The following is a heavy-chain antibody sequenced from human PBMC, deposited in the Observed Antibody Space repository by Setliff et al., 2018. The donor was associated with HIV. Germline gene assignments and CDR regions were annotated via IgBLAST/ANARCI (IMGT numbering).Heavy chain of an antibody. CDR3: ARDDHYYDMGSILPDWFFDL. Sequence: SVKVSCKASGYTFTGYYMHWVRQAPGQGLEWMGGIIPILGIANYAQKFQDRVTITADESKDTVEMKLSSLTSEDTAAYYGARDDHYYDMGSILPDWFFDLWDRGTLVTVSS. CDR1: GYTFTGYY. CDR2: IIPILGIA. D-gene: IGHD3-22*01. V-gene: IGHV1-69*10. J-gene: IGHJ2*01.